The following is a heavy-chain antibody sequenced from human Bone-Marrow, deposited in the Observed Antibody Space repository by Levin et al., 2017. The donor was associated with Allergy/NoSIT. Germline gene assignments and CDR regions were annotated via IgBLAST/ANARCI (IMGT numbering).Heavy chain of an antibody. Sequence: HPGGSLRLSCAASGFTFDDYAMHWVRQAPGKGLEWVSGISWNSGSIGYADSVKGRFTISRDNAKNSLYLQMNSLRAEDTALYYCAKAPASMGRSYFDYWGQGTLVTVSS. CDR1: GFTFDDYA. CDR3: AKAPASMGRSYFDY. CDR2: ISWNSGSI. V-gene: IGHV3-9*01. J-gene: IGHJ4*02. D-gene: IGHD6-6*01.